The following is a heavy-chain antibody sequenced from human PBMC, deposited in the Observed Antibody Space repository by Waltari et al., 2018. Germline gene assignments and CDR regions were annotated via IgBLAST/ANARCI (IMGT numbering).Heavy chain of an antibody. J-gene: IGHJ3*01. V-gene: IGHV1-69*02. CDR1: GGPFSMVG. D-gene: IGHD5-12*01. Sequence: QVQLVQSGAEVKQPGSSVKVSCKSSGGPFSMVGLHWLRQAPGQGLEWMGKIIPMPGITDYEQKFQGRLRITADRSTTTGYMELRSLGSEDTAIYYCARRVSTKGAFEVWGRGTLVTVSP. CDR2: IIPMPGIT. CDR3: ARRVSTKGAFEV.